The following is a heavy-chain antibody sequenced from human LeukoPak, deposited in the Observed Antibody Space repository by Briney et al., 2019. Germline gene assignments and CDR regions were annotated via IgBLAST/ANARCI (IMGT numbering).Heavy chain of an antibody. V-gene: IGHV4-39*07. CDR2: IYYSGST. CDR3: ARAKGDWGWWAFDI. CDR1: GGSISSSSYY. D-gene: IGHD7-27*01. Sequence: SETLSLTCTVSGGSISSSSYYWGWIRQPPGKGLEWIGSIYYSGSTYYNPSLKSRVTISVDTSKNQFSLKLSSVTAADTAVYYCARAKGDWGWWAFDIWGQGTMVTVSS. J-gene: IGHJ3*02.